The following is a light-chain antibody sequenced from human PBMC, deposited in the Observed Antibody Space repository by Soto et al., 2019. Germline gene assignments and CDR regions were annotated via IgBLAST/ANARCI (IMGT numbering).Light chain of an antibody. CDR3: QQYNSYWT. CDR1: QSISSW. CDR2: KAS. V-gene: IGKV1-5*03. J-gene: IGKJ1*01. Sequence: DIQMPQSPSTMSASVGDSSTITGRASQSISSWLAWYQRKPGKAPKLLIYKASNLESGVPSRFSGSGSGTEFTLTISSLQAEDFATYYCQQYNSYWTVGQGTKVDIK.